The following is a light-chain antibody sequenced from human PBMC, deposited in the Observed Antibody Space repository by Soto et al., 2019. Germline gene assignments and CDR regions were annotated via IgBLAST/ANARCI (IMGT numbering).Light chain of an antibody. CDR2: AAS. J-gene: IGKJ4*01. Sequence: DIQLTQSPSSLSASVGDSVTLTCRASQDIGNHLAWFQKKPVEAPKSLIHAASILQSGVPSNFSGSGSATDLTLTIMSLQPEDFSTYYCQQYHLYPLTFGGGTKVEMK. CDR1: QDIGNH. V-gene: IGKV1-16*02. CDR3: QQYHLYPLT.